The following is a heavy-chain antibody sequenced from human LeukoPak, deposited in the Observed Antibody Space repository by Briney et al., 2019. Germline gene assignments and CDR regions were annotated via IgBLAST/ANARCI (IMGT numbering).Heavy chain of an antibody. J-gene: IGHJ4*02. CDR3: AREYSSSWYYFDY. Sequence: SETLSLTCTVSGGSISSSSYYWGWIRQPPGKGLEWIGSIYYSGSTYYNPSLKSRVTISVDTSKNQFSLKLSSVTAADTAVYYCAREYSSSWYYFDYWGQGTQVTVSS. CDR1: GGSISSSSYY. CDR2: IYYSGST. V-gene: IGHV4-39*07. D-gene: IGHD6-13*01.